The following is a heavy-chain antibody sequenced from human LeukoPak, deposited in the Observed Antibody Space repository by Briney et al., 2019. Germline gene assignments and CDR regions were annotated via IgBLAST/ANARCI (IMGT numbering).Heavy chain of an antibody. Sequence: KASETLSLTCTVSGGSISSYYWSWIRQPPGKGLEWIGHIYYSGNTNYNPSLMSRVTILVDTSKNQFSLKLSSVTAADTAVYYCARGRGYYDSTGYFLWGQGTLVTVSS. J-gene: IGHJ4*02. CDR2: IYYSGNT. V-gene: IGHV4-59*01. CDR1: GGSISSYY. CDR3: ARGRGYYDSTGYFL. D-gene: IGHD3-22*01.